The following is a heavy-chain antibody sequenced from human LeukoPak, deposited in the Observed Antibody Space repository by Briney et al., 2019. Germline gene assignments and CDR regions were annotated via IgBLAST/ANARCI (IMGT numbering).Heavy chain of an antibody. D-gene: IGHD2-2*03. Sequence: GGSLRLSCAASGFTFSSYALSWVRQAPGKGLEWVSAISGSGGSTYYADSVKGRFTISRDNSKNTLYLQMNSLRAEDTAVYYCAKVPWIDYYYGMDVWGQGTTVTVAS. CDR2: ISGSGGST. CDR1: GFTFSSYA. V-gene: IGHV3-23*01. J-gene: IGHJ6*02. CDR3: AKVPWIDYYYGMDV.